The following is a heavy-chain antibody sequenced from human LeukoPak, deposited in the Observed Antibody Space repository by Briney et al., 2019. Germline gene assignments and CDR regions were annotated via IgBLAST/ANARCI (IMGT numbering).Heavy chain of an antibody. CDR3: ARLPTFNYYDSSGYYDGRIDY. Sequence: GGSLRLSCAASGFTFSSYAMHWARQAPGKGLEWVAVISYDGSNKYYADSVKGRFTISRDNSKNTLYLQMNSLRAEDTAVYYCARLPTFNYYDSSGYYDGRIDYWGQGTLVTVSS. D-gene: IGHD3-22*01. CDR2: ISYDGSNK. V-gene: IGHV3-30-3*01. J-gene: IGHJ4*02. CDR1: GFTFSSYA.